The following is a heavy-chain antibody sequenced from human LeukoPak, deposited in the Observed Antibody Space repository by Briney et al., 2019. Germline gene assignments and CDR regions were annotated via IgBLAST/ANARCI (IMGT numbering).Heavy chain of an antibody. V-gene: IGHV3-43*01. CDR3: TKEHSSGWPTIDC. D-gene: IGHD6-19*01. J-gene: IGHJ4*02. Sequence: EGSLRLSCSASGFTFAEYSMHWVRQAPGKGLEWVSVINRNGGAIQYADSVKGRFIISRDNSKNSLYLQMNSLRTEDTALYYCTKEHSSGWPTIDCWGQGTLVTVSS. CDR2: INRNGGAI. CDR1: GFTFAEYS.